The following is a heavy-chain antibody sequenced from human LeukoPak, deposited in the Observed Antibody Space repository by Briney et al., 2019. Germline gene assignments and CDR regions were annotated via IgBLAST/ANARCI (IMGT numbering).Heavy chain of an antibody. Sequence: AXSGXTFGSYGMQWVRQAPGRGLEWVAFIRFDGSNKYYADSVKGGFTISRDNSKNTLYLQMNSLRAEDTAVYYCAMTDNWGQGTLVTVSS. V-gene: IGHV3-30*02. J-gene: IGHJ4*02. CDR3: AMTDN. CDR2: IRFDGSNK. D-gene: IGHD2-21*02. CDR1: GXTFGSYG.